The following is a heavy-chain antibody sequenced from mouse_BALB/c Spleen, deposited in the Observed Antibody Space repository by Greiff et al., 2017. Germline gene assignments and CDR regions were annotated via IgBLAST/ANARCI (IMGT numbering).Heavy chain of an antibody. CDR2: INSNGGST. CDR3: AREGAMDY. J-gene: IGHJ4*01. V-gene: IGHV5-6-3*01. Sequence: EVQGVESGGGLVQPGGSLKLSCAASGFTFSSYGMSWVRQTPDKRLELVATINSNGGSTYYPDSVKGRFTISRDNAKNTLYLQMSSLKSEDTAMYYCAREGAMDYWGQGTSVTVSS. CDR1: GFTFSSYG.